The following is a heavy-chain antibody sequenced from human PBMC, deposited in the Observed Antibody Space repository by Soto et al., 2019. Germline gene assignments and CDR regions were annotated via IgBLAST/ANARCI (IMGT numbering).Heavy chain of an antibody. V-gene: IGHV4-34*01. CDR2: INHSGST. J-gene: IGHJ4*02. CDR3: ARGSVVPAYFDY. Sequence: QVQLQQWGAGLLKPSETLSLTCAVYGGSFSGYYWSWIRQPPGKGLEWIGEINHSGSTNYNPSLKRRVTISVDTSKNQFSLKLSSVTAADTAVYYCARGSVVPAYFDYWGQGTLVTVSS. CDR1: GGSFSGYY. D-gene: IGHD2-2*01.